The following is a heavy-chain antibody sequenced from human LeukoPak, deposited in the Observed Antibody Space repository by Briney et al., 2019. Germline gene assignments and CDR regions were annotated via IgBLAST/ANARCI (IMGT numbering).Heavy chain of an antibody. CDR2: IGTAGDT. CDR1: GFTFSSYD. Sequence: GGSLRLSCAASGFTFSSYDMHWVRQATGKGLEWVSAIGTAGDTYYPGSVKGRFTISRENAKNSLYLQMNSLRAGDTAVYYCARDASAAGTSGFDYWGQGTLVTVSS. CDR3: ARDASAAGTSGFDY. D-gene: IGHD6-13*01. V-gene: IGHV3-13*01. J-gene: IGHJ4*02.